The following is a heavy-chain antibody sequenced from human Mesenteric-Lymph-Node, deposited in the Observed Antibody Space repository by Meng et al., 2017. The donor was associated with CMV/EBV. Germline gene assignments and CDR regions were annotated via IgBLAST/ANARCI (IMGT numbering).Heavy chain of an antibody. J-gene: IGHJ4*02. CDR3: ARDASGYDPNYFDY. CDR2: ISGSGGST. V-gene: IGHV3-23*01. CDR1: GFTFSSYE. Sequence: GESLKISCAASGFTFSSYEMNWGRQAPGKGPEWVSVISGSGGSTYDADSVKGRFTISRDNSKNTLYLQMNSLRAEDTAVYYCARDASGYDPNYFDYWGQGTLVTVSS. D-gene: IGHD5-12*01.